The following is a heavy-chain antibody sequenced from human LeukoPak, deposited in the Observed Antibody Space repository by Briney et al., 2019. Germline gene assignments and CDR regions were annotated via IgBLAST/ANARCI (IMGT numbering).Heavy chain of an antibody. V-gene: IGHV3-23*01. Sequence: GGSLRLSCAASGFTFGSDDINWVRQAPGKGLEWVLGLTPGSGDTFYADSAKGRFTISSDNSRNTLYLQMNSLGVDDTAVYYCAKLNWGKPGYWGQGTLVTVSS. D-gene: IGHD7-27*01. J-gene: IGHJ4*02. CDR3: AKLNWGKPGY. CDR1: GFTFGSDD. CDR2: LTPGSGDT.